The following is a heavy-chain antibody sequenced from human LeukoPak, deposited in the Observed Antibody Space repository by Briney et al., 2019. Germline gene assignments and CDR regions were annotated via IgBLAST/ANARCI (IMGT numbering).Heavy chain of an antibody. V-gene: IGHV1-69*04. Sequence: SVKVSCKASGYTFTSYAISWVRQAPGQGLEWMGRIIPILGIANYAQKLQGRVTITADKSTSTAYMELSSLRSEDTAVYYCAIEGSGYYYNYWGQGTLVTVSS. D-gene: IGHD3-22*01. CDR3: AIEGSGYYYNY. CDR1: GYTFTSYA. J-gene: IGHJ4*02. CDR2: IIPILGIA.